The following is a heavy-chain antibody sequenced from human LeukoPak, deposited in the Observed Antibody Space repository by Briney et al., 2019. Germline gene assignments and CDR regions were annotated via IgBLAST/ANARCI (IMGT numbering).Heavy chain of an antibody. CDR1: GGSISSGDYY. CDR2: IYYSGST. J-gene: IGHJ3*02. D-gene: IGHD3-22*01. Sequence: KSSETLSLTCTVSGGSISSGDYYWSWIRQPPGKGLEWIGYIYYSGSTYYNPSLKSRVTISVDTSKNQFSLKLSSVTAADTAVYYCASEITMTPNDAFDIWGQGTMVTVSS. CDR3: ASEITMTPNDAFDI. V-gene: IGHV4-30-4*01.